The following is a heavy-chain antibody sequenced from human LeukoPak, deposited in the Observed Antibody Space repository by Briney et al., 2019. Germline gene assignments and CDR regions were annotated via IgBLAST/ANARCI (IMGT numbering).Heavy chain of an antibody. D-gene: IGHD3-16*01. J-gene: IGHJ4*02. CDR3: ARDFFSEITYHGEIAYFDQ. CDR1: GYTFIDYS. V-gene: IGHV1-2*02. CDR2: INPHSGAT. Sequence: GASVEVSCKTFGYTFIDYSINWVRQAPGQGLEWMGWINPHSGATKYGQKFQGRVTVTRDTSISTAYMEVTRLNSDDTAIYYCARDFFSEITYHGEIAYFDQWGPGTLVSVSS.